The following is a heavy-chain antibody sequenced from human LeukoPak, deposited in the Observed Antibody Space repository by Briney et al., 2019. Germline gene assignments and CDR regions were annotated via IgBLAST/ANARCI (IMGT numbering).Heavy chain of an antibody. V-gene: IGHV6-1*01. D-gene: IGHD1-14*01. CDR2: TYYRSKWYN. Sequence: PSQTLSLTCVVSGDSVSSKNGAWNWIRQSPSRGLEWLGRTYYRSKWYNDYAESMEGRMTISQDTSKNQYSLHLNSVTPDDTAVYYCARDFGTTCWHTFDYWGQGTLVTVSS. CDR1: GDSVSSKNGA. CDR3: ARDFGTTCWHTFDY. J-gene: IGHJ4*02.